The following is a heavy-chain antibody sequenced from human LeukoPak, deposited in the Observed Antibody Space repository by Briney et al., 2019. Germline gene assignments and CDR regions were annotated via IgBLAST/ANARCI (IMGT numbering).Heavy chain of an antibody. D-gene: IGHD3-9*01. Sequence: SETLSLTCTVSGPPLRVYYGRWTRHPPGRELEWIGYIYYTGSTNYNPSLKSRVTMSVVTSKNQISLKLSSVTAADSAVYYCVRRVRYFGQNDYWGQGTLVTVSS. CDR2: IYYTGST. CDR3: VRRVRYFGQNDY. CDR1: GPPLRVYY. V-gene: IGHV4-59*08. J-gene: IGHJ4*02.